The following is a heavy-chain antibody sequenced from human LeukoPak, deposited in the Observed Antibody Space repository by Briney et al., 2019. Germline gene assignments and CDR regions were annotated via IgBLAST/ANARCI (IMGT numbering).Heavy chain of an antibody. CDR2: IKQDGSEK. D-gene: IGHD1-26*01. CDR3: AREGFSVGASFY. Sequence: QAGGSLRLSCAASGFTFSNYWMSWVRQAPGKGLEWVANIKQDGSEKYYVDSVKGRFTISRDNAKNSLYLQMNSLRAEDTAVYYCAREGFSVGASFYWGQGTLVTVSS. J-gene: IGHJ4*02. CDR1: GFTFSNYW. V-gene: IGHV3-7*01.